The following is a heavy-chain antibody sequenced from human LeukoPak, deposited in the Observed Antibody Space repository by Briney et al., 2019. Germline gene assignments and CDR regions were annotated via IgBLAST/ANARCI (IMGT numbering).Heavy chain of an antibody. D-gene: IGHD3-3*01. CDR1: GYTFTSYD. Sequence: ASVKVSCKASGYTFTSYDINWVRQATGQGLERMGWMNPNSGNTGYAQKFQGRVTMTRNTSISTAYMELSSLRSEDTAVYYCARGHAYYDFWSGYPQFDPWGQGTLVTVSS. CDR2: MNPNSGNT. CDR3: ARGHAYYDFWSGYPQFDP. V-gene: IGHV1-8*01. J-gene: IGHJ5*02.